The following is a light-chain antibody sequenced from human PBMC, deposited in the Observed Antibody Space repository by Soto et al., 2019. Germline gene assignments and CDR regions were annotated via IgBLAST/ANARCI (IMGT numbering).Light chain of an antibody. Sequence: DIVMTQSPDSLAVSLGERATINCKSSQSVLYNTNNKNYLAWYQQKPGQPPKLLIYCASTRESGVPDRFSGSGSGTDFTLTISSLQAEDVAVYYCQQYYVTPLTFGGGTKVEIK. CDR1: QSVLYNTNNKNY. CDR3: QQYYVTPLT. V-gene: IGKV4-1*01. CDR2: CAS. J-gene: IGKJ4*01.